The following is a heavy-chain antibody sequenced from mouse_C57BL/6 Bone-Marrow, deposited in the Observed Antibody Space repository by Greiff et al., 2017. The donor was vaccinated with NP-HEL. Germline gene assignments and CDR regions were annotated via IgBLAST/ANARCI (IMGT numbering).Heavy chain of an antibody. CDR3: AREGDPDY. Sequence: EVQLQQSGPELVKPGASVKISCKASGYTFTDYYMNWVKQSHGKSLEWIGDINPNNGGTSYNQKFKGKATLTVDKSSSTAYMELRSLTSEDAAVYYCAREGDPDYWGQGTTLTVSS. J-gene: IGHJ2*01. CDR2: INPNNGGT. V-gene: IGHV1-26*01. CDR1: GYTFTDYY.